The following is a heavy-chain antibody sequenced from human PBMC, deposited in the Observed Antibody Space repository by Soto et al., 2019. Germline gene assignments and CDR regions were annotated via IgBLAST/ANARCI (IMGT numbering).Heavy chain of an antibody. J-gene: IGHJ6*02. Sequence: GGSLRLSCAASGFTVSSNYMSWVRQAPGKGLEWVSVIYSGGSTYYADSAKGRFTISRDNSKNTLYLQMNSLRAEDTAVYYCARDQRRPQGYYYGMDVWGQGTTVTVSS. CDR3: ARDQRRPQGYYYGMDV. V-gene: IGHV3-53*01. CDR1: GFTVSSNY. CDR2: IYSGGST.